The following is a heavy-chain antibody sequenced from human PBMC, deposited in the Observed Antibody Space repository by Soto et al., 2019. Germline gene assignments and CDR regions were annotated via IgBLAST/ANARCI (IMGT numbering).Heavy chain of an antibody. V-gene: IGHV5-51*03. D-gene: IGHD6-19*01. CDR2: IYPGDSDT. J-gene: IGHJ6*03. CDR1: GYSFTSYW. CDR3: ARRSSGRLGPWHYYYMDV. Sequence: EVQLVQSGAEVKKPGESLKISCKGSGYSFTSYWIGWVRQMPGKGLEWMGIIYPGDSDTRYSPSFQGQVTISADKSISTAYLQWSSLKASDTAMYYCARRSSGRLGPWHYYYMDVWGKGTTVTVSS.